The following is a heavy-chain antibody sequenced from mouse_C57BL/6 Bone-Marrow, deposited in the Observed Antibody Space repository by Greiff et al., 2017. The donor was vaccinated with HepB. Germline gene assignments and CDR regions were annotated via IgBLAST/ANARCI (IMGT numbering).Heavy chain of an antibody. CDR1: GYTFTGYW. J-gene: IGHJ1*03. V-gene: IGHV1-9*01. CDR3: ARDLYYYGSSYWYFDV. D-gene: IGHD1-1*01. Sequence: VMLVESGAELMKPGASVKLSCKATGYTFTGYWIEWVKQRPGHGLEWIGEILPGSGSTNYNEKFKGKATFTADTSSNTAYMQLSSLTTEDSAIYYCARDLYYYGSSYWYFDVWGTGTTVTVSS. CDR2: ILPGSGST.